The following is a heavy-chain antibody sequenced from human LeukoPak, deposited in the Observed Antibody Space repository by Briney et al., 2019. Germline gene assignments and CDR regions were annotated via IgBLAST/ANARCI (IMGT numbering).Heavy chain of an antibody. V-gene: IGHV3-20*04. J-gene: IGHJ6*03. Sequence: GGSLRLSCAASGFTFDDYGMSWVRQAPGKGLEWVSGINWNGGSTGYADSVKGRFTISRDNAKNSLYLQMNSLRAEDTALYYCARNKAARPYYYYYYMDVWGKGTTVTVSS. CDR2: INWNGGST. CDR1: GFTFDDYG. D-gene: IGHD6-6*01. CDR3: ARNKAARPYYYYYYMDV.